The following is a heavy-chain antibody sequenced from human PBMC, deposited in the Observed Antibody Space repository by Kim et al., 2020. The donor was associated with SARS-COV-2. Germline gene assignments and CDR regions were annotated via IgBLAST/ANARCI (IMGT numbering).Heavy chain of an antibody. CDR3: AGGYSSAWQDLPYDLYFHY. V-gene: IGHV3-23*01. Sequence: GGSLRLSCAASGFTFDNYAMTWVRQAPGKGLEWVSAISGSGGYTYYADAVKGRFTISRDNVKNTLFLQMKSLRAEDTAVYFCAGGYSSAWQDLPYDLYFHYWGQGSLVTVSS. CDR1: GFTFDNYA. D-gene: IGHD6-19*01. J-gene: IGHJ4*02. CDR2: ISGSGGYT.